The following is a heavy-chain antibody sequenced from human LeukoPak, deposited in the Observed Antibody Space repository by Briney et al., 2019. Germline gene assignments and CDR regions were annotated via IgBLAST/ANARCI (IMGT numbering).Heavy chain of an antibody. CDR2: ISAYNGNT. V-gene: IGHV1-18*01. J-gene: IGHJ4*02. D-gene: IGHD2-2*01. CDR1: GYTVTSYG. CDR3: ARGWGRYCSSTSCYPFDY. Sequence: ASVKVSCKASGYTVTSYGISWVRQAPGQGLEWMGWISAYNGNTNYAQKLQGRVTMTTDTSTSTAYMELRSLRSDDTAVYYCARGWGRYCSSTSCYPFDYWGQGTLVTVSS.